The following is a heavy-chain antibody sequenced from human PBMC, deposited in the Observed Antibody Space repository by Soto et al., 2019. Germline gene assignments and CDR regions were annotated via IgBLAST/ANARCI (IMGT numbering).Heavy chain of an antibody. V-gene: IGHV4-34*01. D-gene: IGHD3-10*01. J-gene: IGHJ4*02. CDR3: ARPPGGSGSSIDDY. Sequence: QVQLQQWGAGLLKPSETLSLTCAVYGGSFSGYYWSWIRQPPGKGLEWIGEINHSGSTNYNPSLKSRVTISVDTSKNQFSLKLSSVTAADTAVYYCARPPGGSGSSIDDYWGQGTLVTVSS. CDR2: INHSGST. CDR1: GGSFSGYY.